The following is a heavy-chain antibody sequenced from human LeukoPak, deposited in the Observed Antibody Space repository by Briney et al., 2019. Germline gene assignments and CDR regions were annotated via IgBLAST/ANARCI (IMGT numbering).Heavy chain of an antibody. J-gene: IGHJ4*02. CDR2: IYYSGST. Sequence: SETLSLTCTVSGGSISSSSYYWGWIRQPPGKGLEWIGSIYYSGSTYYNPSLKSRVTISVDTSKNQFSLKLSSVTAADTAVYYCAGVRYCSGGSCDWDYFDYWGQGTLVTVSS. V-gene: IGHV4-39*07. CDR3: AGVRYCSGGSCDWDYFDY. D-gene: IGHD2-15*01. CDR1: GGSISSSSYY.